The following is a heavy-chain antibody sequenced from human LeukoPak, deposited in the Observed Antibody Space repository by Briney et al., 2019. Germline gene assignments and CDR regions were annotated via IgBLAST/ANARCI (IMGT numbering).Heavy chain of an antibody. D-gene: IGHD3-10*01. CDR1: GFTFSSYA. V-gene: IGHV3-23*01. Sequence: GGSLRLSCAASGFTFSSYAMSWVRQAPGKGLEWVSAISGSGGSTYYADSVKGRFTISRDNSKNTLYLQMNSLRAEDTAVYYCAIYRGSGSYYRFDYWGQGTLVTVSS. CDR3: AIYRGSGSYYRFDY. J-gene: IGHJ4*02. CDR2: ISGSGGST.